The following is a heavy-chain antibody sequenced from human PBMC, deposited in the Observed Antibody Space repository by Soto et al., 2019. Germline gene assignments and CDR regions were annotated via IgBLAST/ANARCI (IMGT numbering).Heavy chain of an antibody. V-gene: IGHV1-46*01. CDR1: GYTFTSHY. CDR3: ARDHRTQYDSKGYYGMDG. D-gene: IGHD3-3*01. Sequence: GASVKVSCKASGYTFTSHYIPWVRQAPGQGLEWVGLINPSVGTTSYAQKFQGRVTMTRDTSTSTVYMELSSLRSEDTAVYYCARDHRTQYDSKGYYGMDGWGQGNAVTVSS. J-gene: IGHJ6*02. CDR2: INPSVGTT.